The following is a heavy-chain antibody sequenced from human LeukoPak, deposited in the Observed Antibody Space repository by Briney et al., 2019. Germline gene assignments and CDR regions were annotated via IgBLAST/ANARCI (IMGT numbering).Heavy chain of an antibody. D-gene: IGHD2-2*01. Sequence: SETLSLTCTVSGGSISSSSYYWGWIRQPPGKGLEWIGSIYYSGSTYYNPSLKSRVTISVDTSKNQFSLKLSSVTAADTAVYYCARHRGSTSCYPPRACYYYYYGMDVWGQGATVTVSS. CDR2: IYYSGST. CDR3: ARHRGSTSCYPPRACYYYYYGMDV. J-gene: IGHJ6*02. V-gene: IGHV4-39*01. CDR1: GGSISSSSYY.